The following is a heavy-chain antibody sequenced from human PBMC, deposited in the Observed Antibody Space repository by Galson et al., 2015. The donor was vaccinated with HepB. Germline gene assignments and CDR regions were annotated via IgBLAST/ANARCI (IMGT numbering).Heavy chain of an antibody. Sequence: SLRLSCAASGFTFSSYAMHWVRQAPGKGLEWVAVISYDGSNKYYADSVKGRFTISRDNSKNTLYLQMNSLRAEDTAVYYCARDKFAAAGEGWFDPWGQGTLVTVSS. CDR3: ARDKFAAAGEGWFDP. J-gene: IGHJ5*02. V-gene: IGHV3-30*04. CDR1: GFTFSSYA. CDR2: ISYDGSNK. D-gene: IGHD6-13*01.